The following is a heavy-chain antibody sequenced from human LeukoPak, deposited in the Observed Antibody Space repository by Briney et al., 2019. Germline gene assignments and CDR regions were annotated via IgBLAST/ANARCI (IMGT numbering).Heavy chain of an antibody. D-gene: IGHD6-13*01. CDR3: ARDQQQLAPYYYYYMDV. Sequence: GGSLRLSCAASGFTFSSYSMNWVRQAPGKGLEWVSSISSSSYIYYADSVKGRFTISRDNAKTSLYLQMNSLRAEDTAVYYCARDQQQLAPYYYYYMDVWGKGTTVTVSS. V-gene: IGHV3-21*01. J-gene: IGHJ6*03. CDR2: ISSSSYI. CDR1: GFTFSSYS.